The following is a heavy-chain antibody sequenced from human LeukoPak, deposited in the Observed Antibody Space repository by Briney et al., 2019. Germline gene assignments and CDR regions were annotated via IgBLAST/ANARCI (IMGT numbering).Heavy chain of an antibody. V-gene: IGHV3-23*01. J-gene: IGHJ4*02. D-gene: IGHD2-15*01. CDR3: AKDIVVVVAATELGYFDY. Sequence: GGSLRLSCAASGFTFNYYAMNWVRQAPGEGLEWVSAILGGGDTTSYADSVKGRFTISRDNSKNTLYLQMNSLRAEDTAVYYCAKDIVVVVAATELGYFDYWGQGTLVTVSS. CDR1: GFTFNYYA. CDR2: ILGGGDTT.